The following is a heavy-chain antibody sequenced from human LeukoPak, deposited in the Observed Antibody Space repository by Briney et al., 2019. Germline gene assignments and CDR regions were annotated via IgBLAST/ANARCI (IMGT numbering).Heavy chain of an antibody. V-gene: IGHV4-59*08. CDR1: GGSISSYY. Sequence: ASETLSLTCTVSGGSISSYYWSWIRQPPGKGLEWIGYIYYSGSTNYNPSLKSRVTISVDTSKNQFSLKLSSVTAADTAVYYCARFIDSPYYFDYWGQGTLVTVSS. D-gene: IGHD2-21*01. CDR3: ARFIDSPYYFDY. CDR2: IYYSGST. J-gene: IGHJ4*02.